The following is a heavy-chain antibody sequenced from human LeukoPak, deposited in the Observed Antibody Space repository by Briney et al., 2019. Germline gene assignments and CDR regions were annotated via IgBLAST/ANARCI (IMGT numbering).Heavy chain of an antibody. V-gene: IGHV3-7*03. Sequence: GGSLRLSCAASGFTVSSNYMSWVRQAPGKGLEWVANIKTDGSQIYYVDSVKGRFTISRDNAKNTLYLQMNSLRAEDTAVYYCARAWYYYYYMDVWGKGTTVTISS. J-gene: IGHJ6*03. CDR3: ARAWYYYYYMDV. CDR1: GFTVSSNY. CDR2: IKTDGSQI.